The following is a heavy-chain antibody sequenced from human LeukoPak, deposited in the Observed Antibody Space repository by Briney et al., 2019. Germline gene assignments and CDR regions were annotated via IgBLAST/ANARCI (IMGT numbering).Heavy chain of an antibody. CDR1: GGSISSYY. CDR2: IYTSGST. Sequence: SETLSLTCTVSGGSISSYYWSWIRQPAGKGLEWIGRIYTSGSTNYNPSLKSRVTMSVDTSKNQFSLKLSSVTAADTAVYYCARDAYYYGHPVNWFDPWGQGTLITVSS. D-gene: IGHD3-10*01. J-gene: IGHJ5*02. V-gene: IGHV4-4*07. CDR3: ARDAYYYGHPVNWFDP.